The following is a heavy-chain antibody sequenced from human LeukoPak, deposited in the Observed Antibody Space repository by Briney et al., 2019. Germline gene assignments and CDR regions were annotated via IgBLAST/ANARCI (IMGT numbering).Heavy chain of an antibody. V-gene: IGHV3-23*01. CDR3: AKARRPVGYCSGGSCYLDY. J-gene: IGHJ4*02. D-gene: IGHD2-15*01. Sequence: GGSLRLSCAASGFTFSSYAMSWVRQAPGKGLEWVSAISGSGGSTYYADSVKGRFTISRDNSKNTLYLQMNSLRAEDTAVYYCAKARRPVGYCSGGSCYLDYWGQGTLVTVSS. CDR1: GFTFSSYA. CDR2: ISGSGGST.